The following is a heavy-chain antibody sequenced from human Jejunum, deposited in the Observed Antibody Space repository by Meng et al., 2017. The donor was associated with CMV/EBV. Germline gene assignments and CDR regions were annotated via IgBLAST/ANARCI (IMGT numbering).Heavy chain of an antibody. V-gene: IGHV1-46*01. CDR1: GYTLTTYH. J-gene: IGHJ4*02. CDR2: INPTGGST. D-gene: IGHD6-19*01. Sequence: KASGYTLTTYHMHWLRQAPGQGLGWMGIINPTGGSTSYAQKFQGRVTMTRDTSTNTVYLELSSLRSDDTAVYYCARVLVAGRAEYHYWGQGTLVTVSS. CDR3: ARVLVAGRAEYHY.